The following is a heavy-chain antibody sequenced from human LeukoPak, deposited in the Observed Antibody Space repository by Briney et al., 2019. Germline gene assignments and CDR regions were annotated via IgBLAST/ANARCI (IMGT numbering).Heavy chain of an antibody. D-gene: IGHD1-1*01. J-gene: IGHJ6*03. CDR3: ARQGANGLSYYYYYMDV. CDR1: GGSIRTYY. V-gene: IGHV4-59*01. Sequence: ASETLSLTCTVSGGSIRTYYWSWIRQPPGKGLEWIGYIYSSGSVDYTPSLKSRVTISVDTSKNQFSLKLTSVTAADTAVYYCARQGANGLSYYYYYMDVWGKGTTVTVSS. CDR2: IYSSGSV.